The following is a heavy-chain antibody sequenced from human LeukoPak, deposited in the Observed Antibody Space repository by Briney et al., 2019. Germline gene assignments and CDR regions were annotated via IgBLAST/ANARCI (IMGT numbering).Heavy chain of an antibody. V-gene: IGHV3-30-3*01. D-gene: IGHD6-19*01. Sequence: PGRSLRLSCAASGFTFSSYAMHWVRQAPGKGLEWVAVISYDGSNKYYADSVKGRFTISRDNSKNTLYLQMNSLRAEDTAVYYCARVSSGWHGWGQGTLVTVSS. CDR2: ISYDGSNK. CDR3: ARVSSGWHG. CDR1: GFTFSSYA. J-gene: IGHJ4*02.